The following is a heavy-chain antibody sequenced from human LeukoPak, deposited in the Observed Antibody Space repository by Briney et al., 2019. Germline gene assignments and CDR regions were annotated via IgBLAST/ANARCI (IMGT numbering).Heavy chain of an antibody. CDR3: TTDQVAAAGR. D-gene: IGHD6-13*01. V-gene: IGHV3-64*02. CDR2: VSRKGDST. Sequence: PGGSLRLSXAASGFTFSTYAMHWVRQAPGKGLEYVSGVSRKGDSTYYADSVKGRFTISRDNSKNTLYLQMGGLRAEDMAVYYCTTDQVAAAGRRGQGTLVTVSS. CDR1: GFTFSTYA. J-gene: IGHJ4*02.